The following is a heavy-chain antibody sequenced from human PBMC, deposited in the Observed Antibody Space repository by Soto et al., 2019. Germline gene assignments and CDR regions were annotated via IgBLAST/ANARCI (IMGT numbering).Heavy chain of an antibody. V-gene: IGHV3-21*01. Sequence: GGSLRLSCAASGFTFSSYSMNWVRQAPGKGLEWVSSISSSSSYIYYADSVKGRFTISRDNAKNSLYLQMNSLRAEDTAVYYCARDYEGGYSGYDRGRAFDIWGQGTMVTVSS. CDR1: GFTFSSYS. CDR3: ARDYEGGYSGYDRGRAFDI. D-gene: IGHD5-12*01. CDR2: ISSSSSYI. J-gene: IGHJ3*02.